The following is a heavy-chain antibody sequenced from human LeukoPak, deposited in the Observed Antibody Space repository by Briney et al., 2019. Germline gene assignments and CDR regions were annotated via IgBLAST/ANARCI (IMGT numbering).Heavy chain of an antibody. CDR3: ARDTSSSWYNYYYYYGMDV. D-gene: IGHD6-13*01. V-gene: IGHV4-59*12. Sequence: SETLSLTCTVSGGSISSYYWSWIRQPPGKVLEWIGSIYYSGSTYYNPSLKSRVTISVDTSKNQFSLKLSSVTAADTAVYYCARDTSSSWYNYYYYYGMDVWGQGTTVTVSS. CDR2: IYYSGST. CDR1: GGSISSYY. J-gene: IGHJ6*02.